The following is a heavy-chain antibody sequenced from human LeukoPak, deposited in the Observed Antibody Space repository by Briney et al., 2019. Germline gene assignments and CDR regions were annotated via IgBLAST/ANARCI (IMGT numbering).Heavy chain of an antibody. CDR3: ESSSWYALDY. D-gene: IGHD6-13*01. J-gene: IGHJ4*02. V-gene: IGHV3-48*03. Sequence: GGSLRLSCAASGFTFSSYEMNWVRQAPGKGLEWISYISSSGSTMYYADSVKGRFTISRDNAKNPLYLQMNSLRAEDTAIYYCESSSWYALDYWGQGTLVTVSS. CDR2: ISSSGSTM. CDR1: GFTFSSYE.